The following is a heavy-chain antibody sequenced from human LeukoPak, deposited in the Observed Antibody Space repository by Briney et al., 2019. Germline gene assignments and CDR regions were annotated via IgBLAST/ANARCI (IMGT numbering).Heavy chain of an antibody. Sequence: GGSLRLSCAASGFTFSSYEMNWVRQTPGKGLEWVSYISSSGSTIYYADSVKGRFTISRDNAKNSLYLQMNSLRAEDTAVYYCARGGTLEYFQHWGQGTLVTVSS. CDR1: GFTFSSYE. CDR3: ARGGTLEYFQH. J-gene: IGHJ1*01. CDR2: ISSSGSTI. V-gene: IGHV3-48*03.